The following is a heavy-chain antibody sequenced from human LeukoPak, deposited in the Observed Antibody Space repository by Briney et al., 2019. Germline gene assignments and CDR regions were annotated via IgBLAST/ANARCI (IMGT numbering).Heavy chain of an antibody. J-gene: IGHJ4*02. Sequence: ASVKVSCKASGYTFTGHYMHWVRQAPGQGLEWMGWINPNIGGTNHAQKFQGRVTMTRDTSISTAYMELSSLRSDDTAVYYCARESSSSSWTFHFWGQGTLVTVSS. CDR2: INPNIGGT. V-gene: IGHV1-2*02. D-gene: IGHD6-13*01. CDR1: GYTFTGHY. CDR3: ARESSSSSWTFHF.